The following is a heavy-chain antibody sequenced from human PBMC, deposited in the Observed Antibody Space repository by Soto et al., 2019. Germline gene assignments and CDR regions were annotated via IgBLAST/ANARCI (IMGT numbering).Heavy chain of an antibody. Sequence: SVKVSCKASGGTFSSYTISWVRQAPGQGLEWMGRIIPILGIANYAQKFQGRVTITADKSTSTAYMELSSLRSEDTAVYYCARDRPDSSGYYRYFDLWGRGTLVTVSS. CDR2: IIPILGIA. V-gene: IGHV1-69*04. J-gene: IGHJ2*01. D-gene: IGHD3-22*01. CDR3: ARDRPDSSGYYRYFDL. CDR1: GGTFSSYT.